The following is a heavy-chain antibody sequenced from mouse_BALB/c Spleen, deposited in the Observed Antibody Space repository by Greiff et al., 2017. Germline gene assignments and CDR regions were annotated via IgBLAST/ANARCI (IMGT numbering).Heavy chain of an antibody. CDR1: GYTFTSYW. V-gene: IGHV1-7*01. J-gene: IGHJ3*01. D-gene: IGHD2-10*02. CDR3: ARSGYDPAGFAY. CDR2: INPSTGYT. Sequence: VQLQQSGAELVKPGASVKMSCKASGYTFTSYWMHWVKQRPGQGLEWIGYINPSTGYTEYNQKFKDKATLTADKSSSTAYMQLSSLTSEDSAVYYCARSGYDPAGFAYWGQGTLVTVSA.